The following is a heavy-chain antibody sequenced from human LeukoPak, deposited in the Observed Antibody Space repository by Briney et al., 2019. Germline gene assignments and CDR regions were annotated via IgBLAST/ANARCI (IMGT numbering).Heavy chain of an antibody. D-gene: IGHD3-22*01. Sequence: SETLSLTCAVYGGSFSGSYWSWLRQPPGKGLEWIGEINHSGSTNYNPSLKSRVTISVDTSKNQFSLKLSSVTAADTAVYYCARDGYYYDSSGYYKRGHIDYWGQGTLVTVSS. CDR3: ARDGYYYDSSGYYKRGHIDY. CDR1: GGSFSGSY. V-gene: IGHV4-34*01. J-gene: IGHJ4*02. CDR2: INHSGST.